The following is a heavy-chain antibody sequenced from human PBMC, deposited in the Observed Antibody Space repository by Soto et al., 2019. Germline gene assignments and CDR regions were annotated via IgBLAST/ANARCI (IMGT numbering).Heavy chain of an antibody. Sequence: QVQLQESGPGLVKPSQTLSLTCTVSGGSINSGGYYRSWISQHPGKGLEWIGYIYNSRNTYYNPSLQSRVTTSIDTSTNQFSLRVSYVTAADTAVYYCARINYDSGGYHYIDYWGQGTLVTVSS. V-gene: IGHV4-31*03. J-gene: IGHJ4*02. CDR1: GGSINSGGYY. CDR3: ARINYDSGGYHYIDY. CDR2: IYNSRNT. D-gene: IGHD3-22*01.